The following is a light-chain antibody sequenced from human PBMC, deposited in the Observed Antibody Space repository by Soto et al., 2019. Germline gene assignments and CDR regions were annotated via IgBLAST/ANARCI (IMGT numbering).Light chain of an antibody. J-gene: IGKJ1*01. CDR2: CAT. CDR1: QRVSIH. Sequence: EILMTQSPATLSVSPGERATLSCRASQRVSIHLAWYQQKPGQAPRLLIHCATTRATGIPARFSGSGSGTEFTLTISSLQSADFADYYCQHYNKWLLTFGQGTKVEI. CDR3: QHYNKWLLT. V-gene: IGKV3-15*01.